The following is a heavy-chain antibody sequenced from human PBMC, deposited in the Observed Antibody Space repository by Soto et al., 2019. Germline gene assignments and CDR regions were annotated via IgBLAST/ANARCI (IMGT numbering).Heavy chain of an antibody. Sequence: QVQLQESGPGLVKPSETLSLTCTVSGGSISSYYWSWIRQPPGKGLEWIGYIYYSGSTNYTPSLKSRVTISVDTSKNQSSLKPSSVTAADTAVYYCARRYGYYFDYWGQGTLVNVSS. J-gene: IGHJ4*02. CDR2: IYYSGST. V-gene: IGHV4-59*08. D-gene: IGHD4-17*01. CDR1: GGSISSYY. CDR3: ARRYGYYFDY.